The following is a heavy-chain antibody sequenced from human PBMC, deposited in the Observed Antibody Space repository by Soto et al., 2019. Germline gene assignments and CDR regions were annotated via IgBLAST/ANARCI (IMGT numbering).Heavy chain of an antibody. Sequence: SVKVSCKASGCTFTSYYMHWVRQAPGQGLEWMGGIIPSFGRANYAQKFQGRVTITTDESTSTAYMELSSLRSEDTAVYYCASKDTDYGDAHPYYYYGTDVWGQGTTVTVSS. J-gene: IGHJ6*02. V-gene: IGHV1-69*05. CDR1: GCTFTSYY. CDR2: IIPSFGRA. D-gene: IGHD4-17*01. CDR3: ASKDTDYGDAHPYYYYGTDV.